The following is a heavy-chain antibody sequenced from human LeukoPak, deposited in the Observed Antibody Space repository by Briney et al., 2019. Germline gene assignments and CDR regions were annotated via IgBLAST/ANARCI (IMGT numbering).Heavy chain of an antibody. CDR2: INHSGST. CDR1: GGSFSGYY. Sequence: PSETLSLTCAVYGGSFSGYYWSWIRQPPGKGLEWTGEINHSGSTNYNPSLKSRVTISVDTSKNQFSLKLSSVTAADTAVYYCAREHLGSYYNLRPRLYYFDYWGQGTLVTVSS. J-gene: IGHJ4*02. D-gene: IGHD3-10*01. V-gene: IGHV4-34*01. CDR3: AREHLGSYYNLRPRLYYFDY.